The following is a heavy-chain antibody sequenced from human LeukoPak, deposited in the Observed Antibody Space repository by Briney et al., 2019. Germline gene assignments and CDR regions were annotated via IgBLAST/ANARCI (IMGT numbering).Heavy chain of an antibody. Sequence: GGSLRLSCTASGFTFNHYWIHWVRQAAGKGLVWVSRIDGDGRTTRYADSVKGRFTMSRENAKNTLYLQMNSLKEEDTAVYYCARDFDWESGHWGQGTLVTVSS. CDR3: ARDFDWESGH. V-gene: IGHV3-74*01. CDR2: IDGDGRTT. J-gene: IGHJ4*02. CDR1: GFTFNHYW. D-gene: IGHD3-9*01.